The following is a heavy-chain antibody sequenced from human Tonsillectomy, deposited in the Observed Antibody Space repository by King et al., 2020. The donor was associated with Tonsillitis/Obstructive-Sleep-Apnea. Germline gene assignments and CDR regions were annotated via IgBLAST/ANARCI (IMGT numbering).Heavy chain of an antibody. CDR1: GFTFSNYA. J-gene: IGHJ4*02. V-gene: IGHV3-23*04. Sequence: VQLVESGGGLAQPGGSLRLSCAASGFTFSNYAMFWVRQAPGKGLEWVSTISASGGSTYYADSVKGRFTISRDNSKKTLYLHMNSLRAEDTAVYYCATGPTAGEGSPYFFDYWGQGTLVTVSS. D-gene: IGHD6-13*01. CDR2: ISASGGST. CDR3: ATGPTAGEGSPYFFDY.